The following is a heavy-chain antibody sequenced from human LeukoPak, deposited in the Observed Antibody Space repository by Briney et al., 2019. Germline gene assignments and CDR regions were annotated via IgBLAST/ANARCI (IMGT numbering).Heavy chain of an antibody. J-gene: IGHJ4*02. CDR2: IRGSGGTT. CDR3: AEGSGSLDY. Sequence: GGSLRLSCAASGFTVSNNYMSWVRQAPGKGLEWVSVIRGSGGTTYYADSVKGRFTISRDSSKNTVYLQMNSLRAEDTAVYYCAEGSGSLDYWGQGTLVTVSS. D-gene: IGHD1-26*01. CDR1: GFTVSNNY. V-gene: IGHV3-23*01.